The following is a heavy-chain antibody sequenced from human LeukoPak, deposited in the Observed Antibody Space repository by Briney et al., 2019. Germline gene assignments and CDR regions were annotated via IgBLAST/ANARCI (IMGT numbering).Heavy chain of an antibody. D-gene: IGHD3-16*01. CDR1: GDPMSRYY. CDR3: ARGGKYYDYVWGSYIFDY. Sequence: SETLSLTCTVSGDPMSRYYWSWIRQPPGKGLEWIGYIYYSGSTNYNPSLKSRVTMSVDTSKNKFSLNLSSVTAAVTAVYYCARGGKYYDYVWGSYIFDYWGQGTLVTVSS. V-gene: IGHV4-59*01. J-gene: IGHJ4*02. CDR2: IYYSGST.